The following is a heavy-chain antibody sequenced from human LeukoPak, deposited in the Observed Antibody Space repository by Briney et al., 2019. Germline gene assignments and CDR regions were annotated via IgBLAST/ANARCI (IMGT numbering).Heavy chain of an antibody. V-gene: IGHV3-30-3*01. CDR2: ISYDGSNK. D-gene: IGHD5-24*01. CDR3: ARGTERWLQLGDFDY. CDR1: GFTFSGYA. J-gene: IGHJ4*02. Sequence: GGSLRLSCAASGFTFSGYAMHWVRQAAGKGLEGVAVISYDGSNKYYADSVKGRFTISRDNSKNTLYLQMNSLRAEDTAVYYCARGTERWLQLGDFDYWGQGTLVTVSS.